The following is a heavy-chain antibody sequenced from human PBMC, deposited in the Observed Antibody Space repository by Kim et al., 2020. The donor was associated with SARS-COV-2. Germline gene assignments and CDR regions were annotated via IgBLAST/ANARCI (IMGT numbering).Heavy chain of an antibody. CDR1: GFGFSEYS. D-gene: IGHD1-26*01. Sequence: GGSLRLSCAASGFGFSEYSMSWVRQAPGKGLEWISYISPSSGNIYYAESVKGRFTISRDDAKNTPYLQMKSLRAEDTAVYYCVNGFSSSGAGDWGQGTLVTVPS. V-gene: IGHV3-21*01. CDR3: VNGFSSSGAGD. J-gene: IGHJ4*02. CDR2: ISPSSGNI.